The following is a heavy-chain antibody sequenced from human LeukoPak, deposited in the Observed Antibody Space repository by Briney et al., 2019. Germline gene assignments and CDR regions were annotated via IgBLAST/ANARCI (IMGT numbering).Heavy chain of an antibody. D-gene: IGHD3-10*01. Sequence: GGSLRLSCAASGFTFSSYDMHWVRQATGKGLEWVSAIDTAGDTYYPDSVKGRFTISRENAKNSLYLQMNSLRAGDTAVYYCARAIPSLLWFGELDAFDIWGQGTMVTVSS. V-gene: IGHV3-13*01. J-gene: IGHJ3*02. CDR1: GFTFSSYD. CDR3: ARAIPSLLWFGELDAFDI. CDR2: IDTAGDT.